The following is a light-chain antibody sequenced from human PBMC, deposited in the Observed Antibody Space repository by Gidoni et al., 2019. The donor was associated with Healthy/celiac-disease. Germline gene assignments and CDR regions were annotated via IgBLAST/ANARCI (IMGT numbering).Light chain of an antibody. V-gene: IGLV3-27*01. CDR1: VLAKKY. CDR2: KDS. CDR3: YSAADNNWV. J-gene: IGLJ3*02. Sequence: SSELTQPSSVSVSPGQTARITCSGDVLAKKYARWFQQKPGQAPVLVIYKDSERPSGIPERFSGSSSGTTVTLTIIGAQVEDEADYYCYSAADNNWVFGGGTKLTVL.